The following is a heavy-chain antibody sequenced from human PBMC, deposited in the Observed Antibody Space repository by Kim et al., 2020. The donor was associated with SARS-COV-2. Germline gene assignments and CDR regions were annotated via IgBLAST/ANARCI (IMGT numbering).Heavy chain of an antibody. J-gene: IGHJ4*02. Sequence: GGSLRLSCGGSGFIFSDYTLHWLRQAPGKGLEWVAVISYDGTLKYHLDSVKGRFSISRDNSKNTLYLQMNSLRPEDTAFYYCARAYSSSWHYFDYWGQGTLVTVSS. D-gene: IGHD6-13*01. CDR2: ISYDGTLK. V-gene: IGHV3-30-3*01. CDR3: ARAYSSSWHYFDY. CDR1: GFIFSDYT.